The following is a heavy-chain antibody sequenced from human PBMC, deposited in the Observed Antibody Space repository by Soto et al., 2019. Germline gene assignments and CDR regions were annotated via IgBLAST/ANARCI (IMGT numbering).Heavy chain of an antibody. Sequence: DLEWIGYIYYSGSTYYNPSLKSRVTISVDTSKNQFSLKLSSVTAADTAVYYCARVTTRYGMDVWGQGTTVTVSS. CDR3: ARVTTRYGMDV. J-gene: IGHJ6*02. V-gene: IGHV4-31*02. CDR2: IYYSGST. D-gene: IGHD1-1*01.